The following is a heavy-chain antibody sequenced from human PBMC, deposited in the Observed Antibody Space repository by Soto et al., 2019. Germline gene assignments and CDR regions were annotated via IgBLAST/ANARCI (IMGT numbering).Heavy chain of an antibody. CDR2: LNGRVDGT. CDR1: GFTALSYA. J-gene: IGHJ4*02. CDR3: AREVKVVTSFDS. Sequence: QVRLIQSGPEMMQPGASVRVSCKASGFTALSYAFHWVRQAPGQGPEWLGWLNGRVDGTSYSQRFQRRGMISRDTSANTVYWEVNALTSEETAIYYFAREVKVVTSFDSWGQGTLVTVSS. D-gene: IGHD2-21*02. V-gene: IGHV1-3*01.